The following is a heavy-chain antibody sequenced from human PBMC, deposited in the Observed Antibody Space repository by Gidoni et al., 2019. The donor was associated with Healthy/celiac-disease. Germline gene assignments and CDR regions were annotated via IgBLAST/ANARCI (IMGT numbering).Heavy chain of an antibody. V-gene: IGHV4-31*03. J-gene: IGHJ4*02. CDR2: IYYSGST. CDR3: ARSTGYGYGSGSYYTPFDY. Sequence: QVQLQESGPGLVKPSQTLSLTCTVSGGSISSGGYYWSWIRQHPGKGLEWIGYIYYSGSTYYNPSLKSRVTISVDTSKNQFSLKLSSVTAADTAVYYCARSTGYGYGSGSYYTPFDYWGQGTLVTVSS. CDR1: GGSISSGGYY. D-gene: IGHD3-10*01.